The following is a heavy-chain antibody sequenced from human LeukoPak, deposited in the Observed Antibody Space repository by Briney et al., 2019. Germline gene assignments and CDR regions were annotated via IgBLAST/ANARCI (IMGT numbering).Heavy chain of an antibody. J-gene: IGHJ4*02. V-gene: IGHV4-4*02. Sequence: SETLSLTCAVSGGSISSSNWWSWVRQPPGKGLEWIGEIYHSGSTNYNPSLKSRVTISVDKSKNQFSLKLSSVTAADTAVYYCARLPVGATTEFVYGRVILDYWGQGTLVTVSS. CDR3: ARLPVGATTEFVYGRVILDY. CDR2: IYHSGST. D-gene: IGHD1-26*01. CDR1: GGSISSSNW.